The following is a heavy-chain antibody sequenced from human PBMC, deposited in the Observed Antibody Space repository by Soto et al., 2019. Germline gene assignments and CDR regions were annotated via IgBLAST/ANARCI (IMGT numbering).Heavy chain of an antibody. Sequence: GGSLRLSCAASGFIFRDFYMSWIRQVPGKGLEWLSKISSSSSSTDYADSVKGRFTISRDNAKNSLYLQMSSLRAEDTAVYYCARARGGGSLFGGNYGMDGWGKGATVTVSS. CDR2: ISSSSSST. CDR3: ARARGGGSLFGGNYGMDG. V-gene: IGHV3-11*06. D-gene: IGHD2-15*01. CDR1: GFIFRDFY. J-gene: IGHJ6*04.